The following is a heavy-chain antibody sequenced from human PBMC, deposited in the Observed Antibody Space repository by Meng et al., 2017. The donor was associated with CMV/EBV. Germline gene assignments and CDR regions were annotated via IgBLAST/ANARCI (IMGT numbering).Heavy chain of an antibody. Sequence: QCQLVQAGAGVKKPGASGKVSCKASGYTFTSYGISWVRQAPGQGLEWMGWISAYNGNTNYAQKLQGRVTMTTDTSTSTAYMELRSLRSDDTAVYYCARGPEVDYGDYVGLDYWGQGTLVTVSS. J-gene: IGHJ4*02. CDR1: GYTFTSYG. CDR2: ISAYNGNT. CDR3: ARGPEVDYGDYVGLDY. D-gene: IGHD4-17*01. V-gene: IGHV1-18*01.